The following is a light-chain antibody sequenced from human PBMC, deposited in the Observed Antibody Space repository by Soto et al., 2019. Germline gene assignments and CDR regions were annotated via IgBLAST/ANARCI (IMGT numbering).Light chain of an antibody. V-gene: IGKV3-15*01. CDR1: QSVSSD. Sequence: EVVMTHSPATLSVSPGERATLSCRASQSVSSDLAWYQQKPAQAPRLLIYDASTRATGVPARVSGSGSGTEFTLTISSLQSEDFAVYYCQHYNNWPNTFGQGTKVDIK. CDR2: DAS. CDR3: QHYNNWPNT. J-gene: IGKJ2*01.